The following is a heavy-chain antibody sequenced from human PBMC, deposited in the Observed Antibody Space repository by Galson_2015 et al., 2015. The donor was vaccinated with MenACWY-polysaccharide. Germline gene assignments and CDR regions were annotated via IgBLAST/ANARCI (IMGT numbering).Heavy chain of an antibody. CDR3: AGVRGSYSVDY. V-gene: IGHV3-11*01. CDR2: ISSSGTTI. Sequence: SLRLSCAASGFTFSDYYMSCIRQAPGRGLEWVSHISSSGTTIYYADSVKGRFTISRDNARNSLSLQMNSLRAEDTAVYYCAGVRGSYSVDYWGQGTLVTVSS. D-gene: IGHD1-26*01. J-gene: IGHJ4*02. CDR1: GFTFSDYY.